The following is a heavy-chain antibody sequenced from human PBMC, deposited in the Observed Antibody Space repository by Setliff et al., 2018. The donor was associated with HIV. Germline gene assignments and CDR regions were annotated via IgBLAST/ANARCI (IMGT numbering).Heavy chain of an antibody. CDR3: ARAGDWYYYYMDV. CDR1: GYTFTSYA. D-gene: IGHD3-16*01. Sequence: ASVKVSCKASGYTFTSYAMHWVRQAPGQRLEWMGWINADNGNTKYSQEFQGRVTITRDTSASTAYMELSSLRSEDMAVYYCARAGDWYYYYMDVWGKGTTVTVSS. CDR2: INADNGNT. V-gene: IGHV1-3*03. J-gene: IGHJ6*03.